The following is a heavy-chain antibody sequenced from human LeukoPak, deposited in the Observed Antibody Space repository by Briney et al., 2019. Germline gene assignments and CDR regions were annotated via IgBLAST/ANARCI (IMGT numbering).Heavy chain of an antibody. Sequence: ASVKVSCKASGYTFTGYYMHWVRQAPGQGLEWMGWINPNSGGTNYAQKFQGRVTMTRDTSISTAYMELSSLRSEDTAVYYCARGPGGVLMVYAIGPNWFDPWGQGTLVTVSS. J-gene: IGHJ5*02. D-gene: IGHD2-8*01. CDR3: ARGPGGVLMVYAIGPNWFDP. V-gene: IGHV1-2*02. CDR1: GYTFTGYY. CDR2: INPNSGGT.